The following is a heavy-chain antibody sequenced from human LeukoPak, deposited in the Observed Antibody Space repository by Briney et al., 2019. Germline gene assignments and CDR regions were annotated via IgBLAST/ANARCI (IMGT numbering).Heavy chain of an antibody. Sequence: ASVKVSCKASGYTFTSQAINWVRQAPGLGLQWMGWVNTTTGNPTYAQGFTGRFVFSFATSVSTAYLQINSLKAEDTAVYYCVGAETSVGYFDYWGQGTLVTVSS. CDR2: VNTTTGNP. V-gene: IGHV7-4-1*02. D-gene: IGHD4-23*01. CDR1: GYTFTSQA. CDR3: VGAETSVGYFDY. J-gene: IGHJ4*02.